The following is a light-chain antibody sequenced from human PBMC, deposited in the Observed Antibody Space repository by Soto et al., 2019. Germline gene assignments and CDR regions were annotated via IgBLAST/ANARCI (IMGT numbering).Light chain of an antibody. CDR3: KQYGSSQYT. V-gene: IGKV3-20*01. CDR2: GGS. J-gene: IGKJ2*01. Sequence: IVLTQSPGTLSLSPGERATLSCRASQSVSSSYLAWYQQKPGQSPRLVIYGGSTRAIGIPARFSGSGSGTDFTLTISRLEPEDFAIYYCKQYGSSQYTFGQGTKVDIK. CDR1: QSVSSSY.